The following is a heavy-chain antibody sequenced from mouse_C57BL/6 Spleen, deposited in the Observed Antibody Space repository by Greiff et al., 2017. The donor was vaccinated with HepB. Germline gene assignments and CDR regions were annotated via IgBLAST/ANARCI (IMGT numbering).Heavy chain of an antibody. CDR3: ASYGDY. J-gene: IGHJ2*01. CDR2: IYPGSGST. V-gene: IGHV1-55*01. D-gene: IGHD1-1*02. CDR1: GYTFTSYW. Sequence: QVQLKQPGAELVKPGASVKMSCKASGYTFTSYWITWVKQRPGQGLEWIGDIYPGSGSTNYNEKFKSKATLAVDTSTSTAYMQLSSLTSEDSAVYYCASYGDYWGQGTTLTVSS.